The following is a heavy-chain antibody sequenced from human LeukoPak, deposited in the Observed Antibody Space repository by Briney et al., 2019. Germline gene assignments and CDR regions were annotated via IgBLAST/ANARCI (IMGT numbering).Heavy chain of an antibody. V-gene: IGHV4-61*02. D-gene: IGHD3-22*01. J-gene: IGHJ4*02. CDR2: IYTSGST. CDR3: AVYLLSDSTSYYKSFDY. CDR1: GGSISSGSYY. Sequence: SQTLSLTCTVSGGSISSGSYYWSWIRQPAGKGLEWVGRIYTSGSTNYNPSLKSRVTISADTSKNQFSLKLSSVTAAYTAVYYCAVYLLSDSTSYYKSFDYWGQGTLVTVSS.